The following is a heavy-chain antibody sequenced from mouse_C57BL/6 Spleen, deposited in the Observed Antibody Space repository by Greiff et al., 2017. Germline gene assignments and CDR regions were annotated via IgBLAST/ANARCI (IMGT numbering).Heavy chain of an antibody. Sequence: QVQLKQPGAELVKPGASVKLSCKASGYTFTSYWMHWVKQRPGRGLEWIGRIDPNSGGTKYNEKFKRKATLTVDNPSSTAYMQLSSLTSEDSAVXYGARTNYYGSSHYYAMDYWGQGTSVTVSS. V-gene: IGHV1-72*01. D-gene: IGHD1-1*01. J-gene: IGHJ4*01. CDR2: IDPNSGGT. CDR1: GYTFTSYW. CDR3: ARTNYYGSSHYYAMDY.